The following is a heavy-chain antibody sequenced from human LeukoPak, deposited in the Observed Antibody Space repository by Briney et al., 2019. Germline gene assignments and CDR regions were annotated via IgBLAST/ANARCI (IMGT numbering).Heavy chain of an antibody. J-gene: IGHJ3*02. Sequence: SETLSLTSTVPGGSISSYYWSWIRQPPRKGLEWIGYIYYSGGTNYNPSLKSRATISVDTSMNQFSLNLSSETAADTAVYYDAREKAHYDILTGYYYAFDIWGQGTMVTVS. V-gene: IGHV4-59*01. CDR1: GGSISSYY. CDR2: IYYSGGT. D-gene: IGHD3-9*01. CDR3: AREKAHYDILTGYYYAFDI.